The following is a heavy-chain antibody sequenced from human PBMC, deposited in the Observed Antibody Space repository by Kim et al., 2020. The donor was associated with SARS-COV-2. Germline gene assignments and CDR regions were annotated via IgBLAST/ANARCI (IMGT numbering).Heavy chain of an antibody. CDR3: AREWWFGETSRTHNYSHYYYYYGMDV. V-gene: IGHV7-4-1*02. CDR1: GYTFTSYA. Sequence: ASVKVSCKASGYTFTSYAMNWVRQAPGQGLEWMGWINTNTGNPTYAQGFTGRFVFSLDTSVSTAYLQISSLKAEDTAVYCCAREWWFGETSRTHNYSHYYYYYGMDVWGQGTTVTVSS. CDR2: INTNTGNP. D-gene: IGHD3-10*01. J-gene: IGHJ6*02.